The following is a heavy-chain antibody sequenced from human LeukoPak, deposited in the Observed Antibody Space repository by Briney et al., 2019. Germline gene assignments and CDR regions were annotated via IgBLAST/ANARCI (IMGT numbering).Heavy chain of an antibody. CDR3: AEDFYPTYDSSLYLFDY. D-gene: IGHD3-22*01. J-gene: IGHJ4*02. CDR2: ISGSGGST. V-gene: IGHV3-23*01. Sequence: GGSLRLSCAASGFTFSSYAMSWVRQAPGKGLEWVSAISGSGGSTYYADSVKGRFTISRDNSKNTLYLQMNSLRAEDTAVYCCAEDFYPTYDSSLYLFDYWGQGTLVTVSS. CDR1: GFTFSSYA.